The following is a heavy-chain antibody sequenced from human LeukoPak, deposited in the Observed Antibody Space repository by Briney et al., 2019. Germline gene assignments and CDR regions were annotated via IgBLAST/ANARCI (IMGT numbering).Heavy chain of an antibody. CDR1: GFTFSSYS. CDR3: ARDAYYDYVWGTKRYFQH. J-gene: IGHJ1*01. D-gene: IGHD3-16*01. Sequence: GGSLRLSCAASGFTFSSYSMNWVRQAPGKGLEWVSSISSSSRYIYYADSVKGRFTISRDNAKNSLYLQMNSLRAEDTAVYYCARDAYYDYVWGTKRYFQHWGQGTLVTVSS. CDR2: ISSSSRYI. V-gene: IGHV3-21*01.